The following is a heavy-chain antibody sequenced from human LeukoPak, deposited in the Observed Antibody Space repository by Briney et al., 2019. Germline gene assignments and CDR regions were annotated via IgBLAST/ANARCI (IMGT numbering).Heavy chain of an antibody. CDR1: GFTFGDYA. CDR2: IRSKAYGGTT. J-gene: IGHJ4*02. D-gene: IGHD1-26*01. CDR3: TTDLSGIVGATSD. Sequence: GGSLRLSCTASGFTFGDYAMSWVRQAPGKGLEWVGFIRSKAYGGTTEYAASVKGRFTISRDDSKNTLYLQMNSLKTEDTAVYYCTTDLSGIVGATSDWGQGTLVTVSS. V-gene: IGHV3-49*04.